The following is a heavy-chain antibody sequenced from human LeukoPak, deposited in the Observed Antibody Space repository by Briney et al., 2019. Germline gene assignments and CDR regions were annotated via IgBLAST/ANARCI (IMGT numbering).Heavy chain of an antibody. V-gene: IGHV3-7*02. J-gene: IGHJ5*02. CDR3: ARADIVVVVAAFDP. CDR2: ISQDGSEK. D-gene: IGHD2-15*01. CDR1: GFTFSTYW. Sequence: GGSLRLSCAASGFTFSTYWMSWVRQAPGKGLEWVANISQDGSEKYYVDSVKGRFTISRDNAKNSLHLQMNSLRAEDTAVYYCARADIVVVVAAFDPWGQGTLVTVSS.